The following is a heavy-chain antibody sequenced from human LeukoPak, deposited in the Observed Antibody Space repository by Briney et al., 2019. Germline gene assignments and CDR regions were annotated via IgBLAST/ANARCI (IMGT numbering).Heavy chain of an antibody. CDR3: ARVYSGSYYSV. CDR1: GFTFSSYW. J-gene: IGHJ4*02. CDR2: IKQDGSEK. D-gene: IGHD1-26*01. V-gene: IGHV3-7*01. Sequence: GGSLRLSCAASGFTFSSYWMSWVRQAPGKGLEWVANIKQDGSEKYYVDCVKGRFTISRDNAKNSLYLQMNSLRAEDTAVYYCARVYSGSYYSVWGQGTLVTVSS.